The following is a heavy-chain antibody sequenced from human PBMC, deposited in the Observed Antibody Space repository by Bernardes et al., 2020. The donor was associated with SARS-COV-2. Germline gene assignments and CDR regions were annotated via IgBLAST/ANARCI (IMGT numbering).Heavy chain of an antibody. CDR1: GFTFDDYG. CDR3: ARERETYYDFWSGYGVAYYYYYMDV. Sequence: GGCLRLSSAASGFTFDDYGMSWVRQAPGKGLEWVSGINWNGGSTGYADSVKGRFTISRDNAKNSLYLQMNSLRAEDTALYYCARERETYYDFWSGYGVAYYYYYMDVWGKGTTVTVSS. J-gene: IGHJ6*03. D-gene: IGHD3-3*01. CDR2: INWNGGST. V-gene: IGHV3-20*04.